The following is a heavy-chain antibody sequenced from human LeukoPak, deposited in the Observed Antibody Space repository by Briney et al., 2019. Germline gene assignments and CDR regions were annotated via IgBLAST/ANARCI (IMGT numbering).Heavy chain of an antibody. Sequence: GASVKVSCKASGYTFTSYDINWVRQATGQGLERMGWMNPNSGNTGYAQKFQGRVTMTRNTSISTAYMELSSLRSEDTAVYYCARARRGVSTYYYYMDVWGKGTTVTVSS. V-gene: IGHV1-8*01. CDR1: GYTFTSYD. CDR2: MNPNSGNT. J-gene: IGHJ6*03. D-gene: IGHD3-10*01. CDR3: ARARRGVSTYYYYMDV.